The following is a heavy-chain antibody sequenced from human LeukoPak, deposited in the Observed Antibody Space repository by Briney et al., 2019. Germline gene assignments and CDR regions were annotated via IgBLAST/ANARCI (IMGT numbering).Heavy chain of an antibody. CDR1: GGSISSYY. V-gene: IGHV4-59*01. CDR2: IYYSGST. CDR3: ARVVLTGDTFSYYYYGMDV. J-gene: IGHJ6*02. D-gene: IGHD7-27*01. Sequence: SETLSLTCTVSGGSISSYYWSWIRQPPGKGLEWIGYIYYSGSTNYDPSLKSRVTISVDTSKNQFSLKLSSVTAADTAVYYCARVVLTGDTFSYYYYGMDVWGQGTTVTVSS.